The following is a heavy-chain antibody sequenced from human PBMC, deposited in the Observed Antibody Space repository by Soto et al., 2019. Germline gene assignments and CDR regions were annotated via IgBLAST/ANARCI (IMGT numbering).Heavy chain of an antibody. Sequence: SENLSLTCSVSGGSISSSSYFWGWIRQPPGKGLEWIGSIYYSGSTYYNPSLKSRVTVSVDTSKNQFSLKLSSVTAADTAVYYCARHPSDFWFDPWGQRTLVTVSS. V-gene: IGHV4-39*01. CDR1: GGSISSSSYF. J-gene: IGHJ5*02. CDR2: IYYSGST. D-gene: IGHD2-21*02. CDR3: ARHPSDFWFDP.